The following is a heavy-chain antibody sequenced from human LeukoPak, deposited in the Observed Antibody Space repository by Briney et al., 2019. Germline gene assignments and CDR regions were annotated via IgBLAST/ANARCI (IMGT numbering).Heavy chain of an antibody. CDR3: ARQYYYYMDV. V-gene: IGHV4-39*07. CDR1: SGSIRDTSFY. J-gene: IGHJ6*03. CDR2: FYKDGST. Sequence: PSETLSLTCTVSSGSIRDTSFYWGWLREPPGKGLEWIGTFYKDGSTFYNPSLKTRVLISADTSKSQFSLKLTSVTAADRAVYYCARQYYYYMDVWGKGTAVTVSS.